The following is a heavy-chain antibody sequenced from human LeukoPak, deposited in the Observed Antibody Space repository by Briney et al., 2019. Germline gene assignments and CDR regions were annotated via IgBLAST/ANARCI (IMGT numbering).Heavy chain of an antibody. CDR3: ARTTEGYAGGPGYSYHCYMDV. D-gene: IGHD5-12*01. Sequence: SETLSLTCTVSGGSISSYYWSWIRQPPGKGLEWIGFIHYSGSTHYNPSLKSRVTISVVTSKNQFSLKLRSVTAADTAVYYCARTTEGYAGGPGYSYHCYMDVWGKGTTVTVSS. J-gene: IGHJ6*03. V-gene: IGHV4-59*01. CDR2: IHYSGST. CDR1: GGSISSYY.